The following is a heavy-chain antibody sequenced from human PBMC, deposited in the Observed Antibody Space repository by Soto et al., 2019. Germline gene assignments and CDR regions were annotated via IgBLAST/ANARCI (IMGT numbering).Heavy chain of an antibody. CDR1: GFTFTSYA. Sequence: QVQLVESGGGVVQPGRSLRLSCAASGFTFTSYAIHWVRQAPGKRLEWVALISNDGSNTYYADSVQGRFTISRDNSKNTLSLQMNSLRTEDTAMYYCARWGAAFGYWGQGTLVIVSS. D-gene: IGHD3-16*01. J-gene: IGHJ4*02. V-gene: IGHV3-30-3*01. CDR2: ISNDGSNT. CDR3: ARWGAAFGY.